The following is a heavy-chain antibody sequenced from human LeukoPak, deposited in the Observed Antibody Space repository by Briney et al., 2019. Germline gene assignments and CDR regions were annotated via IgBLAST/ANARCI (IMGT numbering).Heavy chain of an antibody. CDR2: ISYDGSNK. CDR1: GFTFSSYD. V-gene: IGHV3-30*18. Sequence: GRSLRLSCAASGFTFSSYDMHWVRQAPGKGPEWVAVISYDGSNKYYADSVKGRFTISRDNSKNTLYLQMNSLRAEDTAVYYCAKDRNDFWSGYFSSAFDIWGQGTMVTVSS. J-gene: IGHJ3*02. D-gene: IGHD3-3*01. CDR3: AKDRNDFWSGYFSSAFDI.